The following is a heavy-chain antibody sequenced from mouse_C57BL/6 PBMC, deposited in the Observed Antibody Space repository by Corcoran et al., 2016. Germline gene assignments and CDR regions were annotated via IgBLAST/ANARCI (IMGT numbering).Heavy chain of an antibody. J-gene: IGHJ4*01. CDR2: IFSGSGST. D-gene: IGHD6-1*01. CDR3: ASGPHYYYAFDY. V-gene: IGHV1-75*01. CDR1: GYTYTDYY. Sequence: VQRQQSGHVLLKQGASVKISCNASGYTYTDYYINGGKQRLGQGLEWIGWIFSGSGSTYYNDKFKGKATLTVDKSASTTYMLLSSLTSEDSAVYFCASGPHYYYAFDYWGQGTSVTVSS.